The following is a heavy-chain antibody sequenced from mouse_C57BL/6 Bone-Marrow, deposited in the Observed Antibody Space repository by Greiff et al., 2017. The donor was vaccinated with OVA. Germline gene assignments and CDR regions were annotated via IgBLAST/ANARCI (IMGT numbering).Heavy chain of an antibody. V-gene: IGHV3-6*01. CDR3: ARKGPYGYVFDY. Sequence: EVKLQESGPGLVKPSQSLSLTCSVTGYSITSGYYWNWIRQFPGNKLEWMGYISYDGSNNYNPSLKNRISITRDTSKNQFFLKLNSVTTEDTATYYCARKGPYGYVFDYWGQGTTLTVSS. J-gene: IGHJ2*01. D-gene: IGHD2-2*01. CDR2: ISYDGSN. CDR1: GYSITSGYY.